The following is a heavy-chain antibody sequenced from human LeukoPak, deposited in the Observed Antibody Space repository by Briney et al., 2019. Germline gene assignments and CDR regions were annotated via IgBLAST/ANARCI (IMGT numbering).Heavy chain of an antibody. Sequence: AGGSLRLSCAASWFTVGSNYLSLGRQAPGKGLGWVSVISSGGSTYYADSVKGRFTISRDNSKNTLYLQMNSLRAEDTAVYYCARGESITIFGVVQTSWAFDIWGQGTMVTVSS. CDR2: ISSGGST. J-gene: IGHJ3*02. V-gene: IGHV3-53*01. CDR1: WFTVGSNY. D-gene: IGHD3-3*01. CDR3: ARGESITIFGVVQTSWAFDI.